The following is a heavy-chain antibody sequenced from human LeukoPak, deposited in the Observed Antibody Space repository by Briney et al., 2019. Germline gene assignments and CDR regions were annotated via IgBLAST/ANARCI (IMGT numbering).Heavy chain of an antibody. V-gene: IGHV3-48*01. CDR1: GFTFSSYS. Sequence: GGSLRLSCAASGFTFSSYSMNWVRQAPGKGLEWVSYISSSSSITYYADSVKGRFTNSRDNVKNSLHLQMNSLRAEDTAVYYCASETGHTYDYWGQGTLVTVSS. D-gene: IGHD1-14*01. J-gene: IGHJ4*02. CDR2: ISSSSSIT. CDR3: ASETGHTYDY.